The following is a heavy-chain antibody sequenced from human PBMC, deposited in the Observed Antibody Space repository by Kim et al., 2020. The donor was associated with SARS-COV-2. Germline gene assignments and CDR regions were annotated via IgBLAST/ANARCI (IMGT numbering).Heavy chain of an antibody. CDR2: I. V-gene: IGHV3-48*02. J-gene: IGHJ3*02. D-gene: IGHD3-16*01. Sequence: IHFADSVKGRFTTSRENAKNSLHLQMISLKDEDTAVYHCVRDRMGGAFDIWGQGTLVTVSS. CDR3: VRDRMGGAFDI.